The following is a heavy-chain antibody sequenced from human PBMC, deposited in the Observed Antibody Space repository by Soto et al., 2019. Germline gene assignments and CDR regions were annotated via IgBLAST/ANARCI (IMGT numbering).Heavy chain of an antibody. CDR2: ISGTGGSS. V-gene: IGHV3-23*01. Sequence: EVQLLESGGDLVQPGGSLRLSCAASGFTFSSYAMSWVRQAPGKGLEWVSTISGTGGSSYYADSVKGRFTISRDNSKNTLYLQMNSLRAEDTAVYYCGIPHRYGGYWGQGTLVTVSS. D-gene: IGHD5-18*01. CDR3: GIPHRYGGY. J-gene: IGHJ4*02. CDR1: GFTFSSYA.